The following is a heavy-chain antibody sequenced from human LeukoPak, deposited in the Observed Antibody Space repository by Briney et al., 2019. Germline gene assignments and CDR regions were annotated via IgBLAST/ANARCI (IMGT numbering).Heavy chain of an antibody. CDR2: IYHSGST. CDR3: NVVVPAAIAGGDY. V-gene: IGHV4-38-2*01. D-gene: IGHD2-2*02. Sequence: ASETLSLTCAVSGYSISSGYYWGWIRQPPGKGLEWIGSIYHSGSTYYNPSLKSRVTISVDTSKNQFSLKLSSVTAADTAVYYCNVVVPAAIAGGDYWGQGTLVTVSS. CDR1: GYSISSGYY. J-gene: IGHJ4*02.